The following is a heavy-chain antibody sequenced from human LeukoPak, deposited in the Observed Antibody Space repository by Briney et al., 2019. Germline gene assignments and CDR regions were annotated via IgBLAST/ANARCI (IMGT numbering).Heavy chain of an antibody. V-gene: IGHV3-64*01. D-gene: IGHD4/OR15-4a*01. CDR2: IDYDGGET. Sequence: AGGSLRLSCAASGFSFSRFSMHWVRQAPGKGLEYVSAIDYDGGETFYANSVKGRFTIYTDNSQNTLYLQMNSLRAEDTAVYYCARRAGAYSHPYDYWGQGTLVTVSS. J-gene: IGHJ4*02. CDR1: GFSFSRFS. CDR3: ARRAGAYSHPYDY.